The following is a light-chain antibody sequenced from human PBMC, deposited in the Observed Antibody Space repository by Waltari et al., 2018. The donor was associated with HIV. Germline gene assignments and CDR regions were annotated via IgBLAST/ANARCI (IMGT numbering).Light chain of an antibody. J-gene: IGKJ5*01. V-gene: IGKV1-9*01. Sequence: DIQLTQSPFFLSASVGDRINITCRASQGIGTFLAWYQQKPGKAPKHLIYGAYVLQSGVPSRFRGSGSGTEFTLTIRSLQPEDSATYYCEQLNSYPITFGQGTRLEIK. CDR2: GAY. CDR1: QGIGTF. CDR3: EQLNSYPIT.